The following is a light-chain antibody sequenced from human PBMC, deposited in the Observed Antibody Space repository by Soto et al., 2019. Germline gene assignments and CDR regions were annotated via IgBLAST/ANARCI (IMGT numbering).Light chain of an antibody. V-gene: IGKV3-11*01. Sequence: EIVVPQSPATLSVSPGERATLSCRASQSVRSFLAWYQQKPGQAPRLLIFDASNRATGIPARFSGSGSGTDFTLSIGSLEPEDFAVYYCQQRSSWPTFGQGTRLEIK. J-gene: IGKJ5*01. CDR1: QSVRSF. CDR3: QQRSSWPT. CDR2: DAS.